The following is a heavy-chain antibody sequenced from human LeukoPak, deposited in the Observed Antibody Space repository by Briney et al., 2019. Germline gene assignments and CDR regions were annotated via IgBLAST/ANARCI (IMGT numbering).Heavy chain of an antibody. J-gene: IGHJ5*02. CDR2: ISPTAIST. CDR1: GFTLSTYT. D-gene: IGHD3-10*01. Sequence: PGGSLRLSCAASGFTLSTYTMNWVRQAPGKGLEWVSSISPTAISTWYADSLKGRFTISRDNAGNLLFLEGNGLRAEDTGVFYCVRDFLGESGAGGPWGQGTLVTVSS. CDR3: VRDFLGESGAGGP. V-gene: IGHV3-21*06.